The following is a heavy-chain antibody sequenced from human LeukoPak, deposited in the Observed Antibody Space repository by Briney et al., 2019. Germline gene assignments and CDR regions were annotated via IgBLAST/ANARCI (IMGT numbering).Heavy chain of an antibody. D-gene: IGHD4-17*01. CDR1: GFAFGDYA. Sequence: PGGSLRLSCTASGFAFGDYAMSWVRLAPGKGLEWVGFIRSKAYGATTEYAASVKGRFTISRDDSKRTVYLQMNSQKTEDTAVYYCARENYGADYWGQGTLVTGSS. V-gene: IGHV3-49*04. J-gene: IGHJ4*02. CDR3: ARENYGADY. CDR2: IRSKAYGATT.